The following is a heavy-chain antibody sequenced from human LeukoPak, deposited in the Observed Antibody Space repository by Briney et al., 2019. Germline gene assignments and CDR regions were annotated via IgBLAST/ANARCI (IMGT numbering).Heavy chain of an antibody. D-gene: IGHD6-19*01. CDR3: ARAISPPRYSGGWYYFDY. CDR1: GESFSGYY. J-gene: IGHJ4*02. Sequence: SETLSLTCAVYGESFSGYYWSWIRQSPEKGLEWVGQINPSGGATYNPSLKSRVTISLHTSQNQFSLNLSSVTAADTAVYYCARAISPPRYSGGWYYFDYWAQGTLVTVSS. V-gene: IGHV4-34*01. CDR2: INPSGGA.